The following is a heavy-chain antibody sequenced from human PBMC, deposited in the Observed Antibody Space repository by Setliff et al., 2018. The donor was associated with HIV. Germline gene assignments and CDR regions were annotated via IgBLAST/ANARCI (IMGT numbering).Heavy chain of an antibody. D-gene: IGHD2-21*01. CDR1: NGSINGYY. Sequence: SETLSLTCSVSNGSINGYYWTWIRQPPGKGLDWIGYISHTGSTNFNPSLKSRVSMSVDLSKNQFSLHLVSLTAADTAVYFCARVHLYDATAYYSSFESWGPGILVTVSS. CDR3: ARVHLYDATAYYSSFES. J-gene: IGHJ4*02. V-gene: IGHV4-59*01. CDR2: ISHTGST.